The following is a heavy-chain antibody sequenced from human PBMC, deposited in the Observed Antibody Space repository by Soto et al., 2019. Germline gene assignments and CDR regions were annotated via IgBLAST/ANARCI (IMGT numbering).Heavy chain of an antibody. D-gene: IGHD3-10*01. CDR1: GFTFSSYS. Sequence: GGSLRLSCAASGFTFSSYSMNWVRQAPGKGLEWVSYISSSSSTIYYADSVKGRFTISRDNAKNSLYLQMNSLRAEDTAVYYCARGYGSGSFYYGMDVWGQGTTVTVSS. V-gene: IGHV3-48*01. CDR3: ARGYGSGSFYYGMDV. CDR2: ISSSSSTI. J-gene: IGHJ6*02.